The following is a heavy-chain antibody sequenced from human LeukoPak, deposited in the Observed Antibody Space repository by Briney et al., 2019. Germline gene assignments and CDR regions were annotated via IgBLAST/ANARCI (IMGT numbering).Heavy chain of an antibody. Sequence: SETLSLTCTVSGGSISSGGYSWSWIRQHPGKGLEWIGYIYYSGSTYYNPSLKSRVTISVDTPKNQFSLKLSSVTAADTAVYYCARSADRTGLRWGQGTLVTVSS. D-gene: IGHD4-17*01. V-gene: IGHV4-31*03. CDR3: ARSADRTGLR. CDR2: IYYSGST. CDR1: GGSISSGGYS. J-gene: IGHJ4*02.